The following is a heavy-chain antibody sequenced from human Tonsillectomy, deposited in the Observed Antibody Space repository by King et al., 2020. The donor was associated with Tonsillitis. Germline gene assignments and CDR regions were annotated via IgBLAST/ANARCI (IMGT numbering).Heavy chain of an antibody. J-gene: IGHJ4*02. Sequence: VQLVESGGGLVQPGGSLSLSCAVSGFTFSNYAMSWVRQAPGEGLGWGSGISSSGGSTYYADSVKGRFTISRENSKNTPDVQMNSLRVEDTAVYYCAKGEVASSWYSLFDYWGQGTLVTVSS. D-gene: IGHD6-13*01. CDR1: GFTFSNYA. V-gene: IGHV3-23*04. CDR2: ISSSGGST. CDR3: AKGEVASSWYSLFDY.